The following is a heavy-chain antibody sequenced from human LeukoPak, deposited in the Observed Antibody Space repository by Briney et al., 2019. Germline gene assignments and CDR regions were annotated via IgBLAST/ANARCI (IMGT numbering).Heavy chain of an antibody. D-gene: IGHD3-9*01. CDR3: AKVSESNYDILTGYYTPYYFDY. CDR2: ISDSGGST. V-gene: IGHV3-23*01. J-gene: IGHJ4*02. Sequence: GGSLRLSCAASGFTFSISAMRWVRQAPGKGLEWVSGISDSGGSTFYADSVKGRFTISRDNSKNILYLQMNSLRADDTAVYYCAKVSESNYDILTGYYTPYYFDYWGQGTLVTVSS. CDR1: GFTFSISA.